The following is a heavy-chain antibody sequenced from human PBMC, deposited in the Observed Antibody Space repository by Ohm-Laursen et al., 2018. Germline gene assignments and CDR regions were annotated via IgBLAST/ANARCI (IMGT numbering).Heavy chain of an antibody. CDR3: ARGRHGWSYYDRSGYLDYWYFDL. J-gene: IGHJ2*01. D-gene: IGHD3-22*01. CDR1: GYTFTNYY. Sequence: ATVKISCKASGYTFTNYYIHWVRQAPGQGVEWMGIINPSGGRTTYAQKFQGRVTMTSDTSTSTVYMELTSLRSVDTAVYYCARGRHGWSYYDRSGYLDYWYFDLWGRGTQVTVSS. V-gene: IGHV1-46*01. CDR2: INPSGGRT.